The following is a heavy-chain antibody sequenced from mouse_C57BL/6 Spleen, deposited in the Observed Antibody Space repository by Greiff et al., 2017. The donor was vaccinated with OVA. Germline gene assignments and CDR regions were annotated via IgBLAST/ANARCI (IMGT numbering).Heavy chain of an antibody. V-gene: IGHV1-50*01. J-gene: IGHJ2*01. CDR3: ARRDPPNYYGSSSYYFDY. CDR2: IDPSDSYT. Sequence: QVQLQQSGAELVKPGASVKLSCKASGYTFTSYWMQWVKQRPGQGLEWIGEIDPSDSYTNYNQKFKGKATLTVDTSSSTAYMQLSSLTSEDSAVYYCARRDPPNYYGSSSYYFDYWGQGTTLTVSS. CDR1: GYTFTSYW. D-gene: IGHD1-1*01.